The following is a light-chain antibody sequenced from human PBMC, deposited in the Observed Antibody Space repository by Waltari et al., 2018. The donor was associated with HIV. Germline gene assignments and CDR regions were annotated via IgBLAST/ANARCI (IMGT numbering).Light chain of an antibody. CDR2: KDS. CDR1: ALPKQS. J-gene: IGLJ2*01. CDR3: QSADSSGTYPVV. Sequence: SYELTQPPSVSVSQGQTARITCSGDALPKQSTYWYQQKPGQAPVVVIYKDSERASGIPERFSGSSSGTTVTLTISGVQAEDEADYYCQSADSSGTYPVVFGGGTKLTVL. V-gene: IGLV3-25*03.